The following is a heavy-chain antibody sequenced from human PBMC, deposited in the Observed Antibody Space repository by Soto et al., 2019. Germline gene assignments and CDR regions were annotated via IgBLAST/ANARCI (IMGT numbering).Heavy chain of an antibody. Sequence: QVQLVESGGGVVQPGRSLRLSCAASGFTFSSYAMHWVRQAPGKGLEWVAVISYDGSNKYYADSVKGRFTISRDNSKNTLYLQMNSLRAEDTAVYYCARDLETSSSWIELDYWGQGTLVTVSS. CDR1: GFTFSSYA. V-gene: IGHV3-30-3*01. J-gene: IGHJ4*02. CDR2: ISYDGSNK. CDR3: ARDLETSSSWIELDY. D-gene: IGHD6-13*01.